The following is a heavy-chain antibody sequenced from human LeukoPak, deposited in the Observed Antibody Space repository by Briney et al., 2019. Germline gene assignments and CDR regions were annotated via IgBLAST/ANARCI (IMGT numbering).Heavy chain of an antibody. CDR2: IKEDANEE. CDR1: GFTLGAM. Sequence: GGSLRLSCAASGFTLGAMSWVRQAPGKGLEWVANIKEDANEEYYVDSVRGRFIISRDNAKNSLFLQMYSLRADDTAVYYCARAGYCTSNSCYSPNFYYVDVWGKGTTVAVSS. D-gene: IGHD2-2*01. CDR3: ARAGYCTSNSCYSPNFYYVDV. J-gene: IGHJ6*03. V-gene: IGHV3-7*01.